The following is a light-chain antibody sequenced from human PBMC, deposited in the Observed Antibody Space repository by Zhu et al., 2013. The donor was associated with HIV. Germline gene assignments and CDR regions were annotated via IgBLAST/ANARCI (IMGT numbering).Light chain of an antibody. CDR2: ATS. Sequence: EIVMTQSPVTLSVSPGERATLSCRASQSVSSSYLAWYQQKPGQAPRLLLYATSSRATGIPDRFSGSGSGTDFTLTISRLEPEDFAVYYCQQYSYSRTFGQGTRVEIK. J-gene: IGKJ1*01. CDR3: QQYSYSRT. CDR1: QSVSSSY. V-gene: IGKV3-20*01.